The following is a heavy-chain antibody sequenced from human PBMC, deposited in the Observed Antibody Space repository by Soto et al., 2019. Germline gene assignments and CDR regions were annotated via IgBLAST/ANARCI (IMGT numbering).Heavy chain of an antibody. V-gene: IGHV3-15*07. J-gene: IGHJ4*02. D-gene: IGHD1-1*01. Sequence: PGGSLRLSCAASGFTFSNAWMNWVRQAPGKGLEWVGRIKSKTDGGTTDYAAPVKGRFTISRDDSKNTLYLQMNSLKTEDTAVYYCTTDIGGNKGWNTHPFDYWGQGTLVTVSS. CDR1: GFTFSNAW. CDR3: TTDIGGNKGWNTHPFDY. CDR2: IKSKTDGGTT.